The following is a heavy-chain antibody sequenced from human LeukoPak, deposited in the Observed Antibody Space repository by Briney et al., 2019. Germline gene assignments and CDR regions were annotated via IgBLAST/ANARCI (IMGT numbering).Heavy chain of an antibody. V-gene: IGHV4-39*01. CDR3: ARGDVDTLTTGAFDI. J-gene: IGHJ3*02. Sequence: SETLSLTCTVSGVSISSSSYYWGWIRQPPGKGLEWIGSIYYSGSTYYNPSLKSRVTICVDTSKNQFSLKLSSVTDADAAVYYCARGDVDTLTTGAFDIWGQGTMVTVSS. CDR2: IYYSGST. CDR1: GVSISSSSYY. D-gene: IGHD5-18*01.